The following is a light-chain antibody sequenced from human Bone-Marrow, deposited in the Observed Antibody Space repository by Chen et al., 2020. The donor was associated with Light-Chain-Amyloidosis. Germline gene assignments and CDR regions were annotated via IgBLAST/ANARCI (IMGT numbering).Light chain of an antibody. Sequence: QSALTQPASVSGSPGQSITISCTGTRSEVGGDNHVSWYHQHPDKAPKLMIYEVTNRPSWVPDRFSGSKSDNTASLTISGLQTEDEADYFCSSYTITNTLVFGSGTRVTVL. J-gene: IGLJ1*01. CDR3: SSYTITNTLV. CDR1: RSEVGGDNH. CDR2: EVT. V-gene: IGLV2-14*01.